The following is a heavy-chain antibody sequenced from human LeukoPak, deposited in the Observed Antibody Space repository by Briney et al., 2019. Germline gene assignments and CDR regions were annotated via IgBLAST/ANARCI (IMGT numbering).Heavy chain of an antibody. CDR1: GLTVTNNY. D-gene: IGHD4-17*01. V-gene: IGHV3-66*01. Sequence: GSLRLSCAASGLTVTNNYWNWVRQPPGKGPEWISLIYSNGDTRYADSVKGRFTFSRDNSKNTLYLQMNSLRAEDTAVYYCTYGDYPLTYWGQGTLVSVSS. CDR3: TYGDYPLTY. J-gene: IGHJ4*02. CDR2: IYSNGDT.